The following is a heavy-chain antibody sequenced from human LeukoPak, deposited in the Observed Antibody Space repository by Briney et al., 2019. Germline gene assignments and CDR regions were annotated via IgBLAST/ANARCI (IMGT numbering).Heavy chain of an antibody. Sequence: ASVKVSCKASGGTFSSYAISWVRQAPGQGLEWMGGIIPIFGTANCAQKFQGRVTITTDESTSTAYMELSSLRSEDTAVYYCALSRGSPGWFDPWGQGTLVTVSS. CDR3: ALSRGSPGWFDP. CDR1: GGTFSSYA. V-gene: IGHV1-69*05. D-gene: IGHD3-10*01. J-gene: IGHJ5*02. CDR2: IIPIFGTA.